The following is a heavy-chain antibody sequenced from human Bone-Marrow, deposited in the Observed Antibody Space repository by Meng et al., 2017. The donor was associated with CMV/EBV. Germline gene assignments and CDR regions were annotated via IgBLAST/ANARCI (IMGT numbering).Heavy chain of an antibody. V-gene: IGHV3-13*01. D-gene: IGHD2-2*01. CDR2: IGTAGDT. CDR1: GFTFSSYD. CDR3: AKDVLWRPAAILPYYYYGMDV. Sequence: GESLKISCAASGFTFSSYDMHWVRQATGKGLEWVSAIGTAGDTYYPGSVKGRFTISRENAKNSLYLQMNSLRAGDTAVYYCAKDVLWRPAAILPYYYYGMDVWGQGTTVTVSS. J-gene: IGHJ6*02.